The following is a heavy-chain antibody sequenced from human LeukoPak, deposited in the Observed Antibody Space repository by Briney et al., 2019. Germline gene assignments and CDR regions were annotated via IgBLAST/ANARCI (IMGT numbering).Heavy chain of an antibody. CDR1: GFTFRSYS. J-gene: IGHJ3*02. CDR3: ARDSTLYGEPTDDAFDI. V-gene: IGHV3-21*01. CDR2: ISSSSSYI. Sequence: GGSLRLSCVASGFTFRSYSMNWVRQAPGKGLEWVSSISSSSSYIYYADSVKGRFTISRDNAKNSLYLQMNSLRAEDTAVYYCARDSTLYGEPTDDAFDIWGQGTMVTVSS. D-gene: IGHD4-17*01.